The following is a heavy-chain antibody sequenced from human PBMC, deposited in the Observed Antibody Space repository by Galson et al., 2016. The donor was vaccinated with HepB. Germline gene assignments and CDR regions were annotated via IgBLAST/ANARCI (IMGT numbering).Heavy chain of an antibody. CDR3: ARRGTGKNWFDP. CDR2: IYYAGRT. V-gene: IGHV4-39*01. CDR1: GGSISGSSYY. Sequence: ETLSLTCTVSGGSISGSSYYWGWVRQPPGKGLECIGIIYYAGRTYYNPSLKSRVTISVDTSKNQFSLSLDSVTVADTAVYYCARRGTGKNWFDPWGQGTLVTVSS. D-gene: IGHD1-1*01. J-gene: IGHJ5*02.